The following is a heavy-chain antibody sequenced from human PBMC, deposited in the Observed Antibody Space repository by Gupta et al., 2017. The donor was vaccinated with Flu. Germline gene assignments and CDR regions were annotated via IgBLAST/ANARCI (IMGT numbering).Heavy chain of an antibody. Sequence: QVQLEQSGAEVKKPGASVKVSCKASGYTFTGYYMHWVRQAPGQGLEWMGWINPNRGDTNYAQKFQGWVTMTRDTSISTAYMELSRLGSDDTAVYYCARQTVSNKDFDYWGQGTLVTVSS. J-gene: IGHJ4*02. CDR3: ARQTVSNKDFDY. CDR2: INPNRGDT. CDR1: GYTFTGYY. V-gene: IGHV1-2*04. D-gene: IGHD2-8*01.